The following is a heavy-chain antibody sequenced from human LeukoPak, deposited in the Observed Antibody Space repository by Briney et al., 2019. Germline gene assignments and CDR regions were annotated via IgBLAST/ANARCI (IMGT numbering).Heavy chain of an antibody. CDR2: VSGSGGTT. Sequence: GGSLRLSCAAFGFTFSSYAMTWVRQAPGKGLEWVAAVSGSGGTTYYADSAKGRFTIFRDNSENTLYLQTNSLRAEDTAIYYCAKFFAPSGGASGWTWAIDYWGQGTLVTVSS. J-gene: IGHJ4*02. CDR1: GFTFSSYA. V-gene: IGHV3-23*01. CDR3: AKFFAPSGGASGWTWAIDY. D-gene: IGHD6-25*01.